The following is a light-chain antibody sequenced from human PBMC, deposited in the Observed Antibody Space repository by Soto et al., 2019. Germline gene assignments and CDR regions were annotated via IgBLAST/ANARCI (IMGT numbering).Light chain of an antibody. J-gene: IGLJ3*02. CDR2: STS. CDR1: SGSVSTTNY. Sequence: QTVVTQEPSFSVSPGRTVTLTCGLSSGSVSTTNYPSWFQQTPGQAPRTLIYSTSTRSSGVPDRFSGSILGNKAALTITGAQADDESDYYCVLYMGGGIWVFGGGTKVTVL. CDR3: VLYMGGGIWV. V-gene: IGLV8-61*01.